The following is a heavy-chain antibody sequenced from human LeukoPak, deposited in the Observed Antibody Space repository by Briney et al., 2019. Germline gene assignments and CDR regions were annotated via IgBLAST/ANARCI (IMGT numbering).Heavy chain of an antibody. CDR2: ISSSGSTI. J-gene: IGHJ6*03. Sequence: PGGSLRLSCTASGFTFGDYAMSWIRQAPGKGLEWVSYISSSGSTIYYADSVKGRFTISRDNAKNSLYLQMNSLRAEDTAVYYCARIYSGYDYYYYYYMDVWGKGTTVTVSS. V-gene: IGHV3-11*04. D-gene: IGHD5-12*01. CDR1: GFTFGDYA. CDR3: ARIYSGYDYYYYYYMDV.